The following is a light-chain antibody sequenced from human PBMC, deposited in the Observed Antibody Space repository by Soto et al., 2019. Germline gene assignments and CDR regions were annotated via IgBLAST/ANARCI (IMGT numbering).Light chain of an antibody. J-gene: IGKJ1*01. V-gene: IGKV4-1*01. CDR3: QQYYHTPGT. CDR2: WAS. CDR1: QSVLYSSNNKNY. Sequence: DIVMTQSPDSLAVSLGERATINCKSSQSVLYSSNNKNYLAWYQQKPGQPPKLLIYWASTRESGVPDRFSGRGSGTNFTTSTSRLQAEDVAVYYSQQYYHTPGTFRQGTKVDIK.